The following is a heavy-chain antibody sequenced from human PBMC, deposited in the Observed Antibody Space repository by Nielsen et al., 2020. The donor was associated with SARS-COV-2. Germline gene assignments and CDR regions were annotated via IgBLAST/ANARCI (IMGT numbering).Heavy chain of an antibody. J-gene: IGHJ4*02. CDR3: ARGRNFDWSLSDY. D-gene: IGHD3-9*01. Sequence: GESLNISCAASGFTFSDYYMNWIRQAPGKGLEWVSYISSSSSYTNYADSVKGRSTISRDNAKNSLHLQMTSLRAEDSAVYYCARGRNFDWSLSDYWGQGTLVTVSS. CDR1: GFTFSDYY. CDR2: ISSSSSYT. V-gene: IGHV3-11*03.